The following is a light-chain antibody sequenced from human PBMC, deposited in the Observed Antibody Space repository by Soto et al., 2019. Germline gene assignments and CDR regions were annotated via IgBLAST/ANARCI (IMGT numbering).Light chain of an antibody. J-gene: IGKJ4*01. V-gene: IGKV1-8*01. CDR2: AAS. Sequence: IQMTQSPSTLSGSVGDRVTITCRASQGISSYLAWYQQKPGKAPKLLIYAASTLQSGVPSRFSGSGSGTDFTLTISCLQPEDFATYYCQQYYSYPLTFGGGTKVDIK. CDR1: QGISSY. CDR3: QQYYSYPLT.